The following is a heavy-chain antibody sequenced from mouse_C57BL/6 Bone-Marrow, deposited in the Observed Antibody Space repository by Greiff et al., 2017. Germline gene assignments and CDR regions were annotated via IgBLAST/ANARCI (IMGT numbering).Heavy chain of an antibody. CDR3: ARWGYGSSYYFDY. Sequence: LQESDAELVKPGASVKISCKVSGYTFTDHTIHWMKQRPEQGLEWIGYIYPRDGSTKYNEKFKGKATLTADKSSSTAYMQLNSLTSEDSAVYFCARWGYGSSYYFDYWGQGTTLTVSA. D-gene: IGHD1-1*01. J-gene: IGHJ2*01. V-gene: IGHV1-78*01. CDR1: GYTFTDHT. CDR2: IYPRDGST.